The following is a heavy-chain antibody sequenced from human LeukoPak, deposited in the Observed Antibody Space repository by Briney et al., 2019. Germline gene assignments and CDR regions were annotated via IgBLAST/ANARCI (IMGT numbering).Heavy chain of an antibody. J-gene: IGHJ4*02. D-gene: IGHD6-19*01. Sequence: GGSLGLSCAASGFTVSSNYMSWVRQAPGKGLEWVSVIYSGGSTYYADSVKGRFTISRDNSKNTLYLQMNSLRAEDTAVYYCARDGGRNIAVAAQGGYWGQGTLVTVSS. CDR1: GFTVSSNY. CDR2: IYSGGST. V-gene: IGHV3-53*01. CDR3: ARDGGRNIAVAAQGGY.